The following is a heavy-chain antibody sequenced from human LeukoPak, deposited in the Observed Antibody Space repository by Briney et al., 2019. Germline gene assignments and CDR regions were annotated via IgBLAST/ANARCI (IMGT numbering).Heavy chain of an antibody. CDR3: ARVLVDSSGYYQYYFDY. V-gene: IGHV1-69*13. CDR1: GGTFSSYA. Sequence: ASVKVSCKASGGTFSSYAISWVRQAPGQGLEWMGGIIPIFGTANYAQKFQGRVTITADESTSTAYMELSSLRSEDTAVYYCARVLVDSSGYYQYYFDYWGQGTLVTVSS. J-gene: IGHJ4*02. D-gene: IGHD3-22*01. CDR2: IIPIFGTA.